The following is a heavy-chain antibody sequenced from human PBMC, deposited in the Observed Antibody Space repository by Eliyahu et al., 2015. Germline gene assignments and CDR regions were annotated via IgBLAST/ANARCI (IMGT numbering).Heavy chain of an antibody. J-gene: IGHJ4*02. CDR2: IKSKTDGGTT. CDR1: GFXFSNXW. CDR3: TTRHYDFWSGYYSD. D-gene: IGHD3-3*01. V-gene: IGHV3-15*01. Sequence: VESGGGLVKPGGSLRLSCAASGFXFSNXWMSWVRQAPGKGLEWVGRIKSKTDGGTTDYAAPVKGRFTISRDDSKNTLYLQMNSLKTEDTAVYYCTTRHYDFWSGYYSDWGQGTLVTVSS.